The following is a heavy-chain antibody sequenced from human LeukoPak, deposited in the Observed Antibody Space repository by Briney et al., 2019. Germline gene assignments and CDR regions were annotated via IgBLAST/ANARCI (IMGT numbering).Heavy chain of an antibody. CDR3: ARGRERWTNDAFDI. V-gene: IGHV1-18*01. J-gene: IGHJ3*02. Sequence: ASVKVSCKASGYTFTTYGITWVRQAPGQGLEWMGWISTYNDKTNYAQNLQDRLTMTTDTSTSTAYMDLKSLRSDDTAVYYCARGRERWTNDAFDIWGQGTMVTVSS. CDR1: GYTFTTYG. D-gene: IGHD2-15*01. CDR2: ISTYNDKT.